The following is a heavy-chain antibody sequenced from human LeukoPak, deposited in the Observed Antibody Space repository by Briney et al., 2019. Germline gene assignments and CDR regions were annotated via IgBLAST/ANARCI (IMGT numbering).Heavy chain of an antibody. J-gene: IGHJ3*02. CDR1: GYSFTGYY. CDR3: ARVGDGLNDAFDI. CDR2: INPNTGGT. V-gene: IGHV1-2*06. D-gene: IGHD5-24*01. Sequence: ASVKVSCKASGYSFTGYYMNWVRQAPGQGLKWMGRINPNTGGTNYAQNFQGRVTMTRDKSITTGYMELSRLRSDDTAVYYCARVGDGLNDAFDIWGQGTMVTVSS.